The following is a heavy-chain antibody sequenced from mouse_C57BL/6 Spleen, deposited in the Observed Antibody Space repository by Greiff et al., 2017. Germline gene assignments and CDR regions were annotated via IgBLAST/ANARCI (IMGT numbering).Heavy chain of an antibody. Sequence: QVQLQQPGAELVKPGASVKLSCKASGYTFTSYWMQWVKQRPGQGLEWIGEIDPSDSYTNYNQKFKGKATLTVDTSSSTAYMQLSSLTSEDSAVYYCARGLSDWGQGTTLTVSS. CDR3: ARGLSD. CDR2: IDPSDSYT. V-gene: IGHV1-50*01. J-gene: IGHJ2*01. CDR1: GYTFTSYW. D-gene: IGHD2-2*01.